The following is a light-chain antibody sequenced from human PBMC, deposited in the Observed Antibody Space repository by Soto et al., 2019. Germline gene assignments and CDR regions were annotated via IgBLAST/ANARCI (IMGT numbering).Light chain of an antibody. J-gene: IGKJ1*01. CDR3: QPDNSYSPWT. CDR2: DAS. Sequence: DIQMTQSPSTLSASVGDRVTITCRASQSISSWLAWYQQKPGKAPKLLIYDASSLESGVPSRFSGSGSGTEFTLTISSLQPDEFATYYCQPDNSYSPWTFGQWTKVEIK. CDR1: QSISSW. V-gene: IGKV1-5*01.